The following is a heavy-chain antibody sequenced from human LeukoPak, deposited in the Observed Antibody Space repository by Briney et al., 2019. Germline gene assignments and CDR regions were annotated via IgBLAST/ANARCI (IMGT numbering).Heavy chain of an antibody. CDR2: INHSGST. CDR3: AREGYCSSTSCYMGAFDY. J-gene: IGHJ4*02. Sequence: SETLSLTCAVYGGSFSGYYWSWIRQPPGKGLEWIGEINHSGSTNYNPSLKSRVTISVDTSKNQFSLKLSSVTAADTAVYYCAREGYCSSTSCYMGAFDYWGQGTLVTVSS. CDR1: GGSFSGYY. V-gene: IGHV4-34*01. D-gene: IGHD2-2*01.